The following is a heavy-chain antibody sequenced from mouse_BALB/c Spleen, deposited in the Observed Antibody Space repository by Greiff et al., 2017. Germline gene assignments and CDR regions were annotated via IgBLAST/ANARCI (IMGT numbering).Heavy chain of an antibody. D-gene: IGHD2-3*01. CDR1: GYSITSGYY. CDR2: ISYDGSN. J-gene: IGHJ3*01. V-gene: IGHV3-6*02. CDR3: ARGNDGYYGFAY. Sequence: DVQLQESGPGLVKPSQSLSLTCSVTGYSITSGYYWNWIRQFPGNKLEWMGYISYDGSNNYNPSLKNRISITRDTSKNHFFLKLNSVTTEDTATYYCARGNDGYYGFAYWGQGTLVTVSA.